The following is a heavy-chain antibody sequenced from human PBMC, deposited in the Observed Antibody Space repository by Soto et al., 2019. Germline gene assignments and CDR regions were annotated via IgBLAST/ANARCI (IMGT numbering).Heavy chain of an antibody. V-gene: IGHV4-31*03. J-gene: IGHJ6*02. CDR2: IYYSGST. CDR3: ARDTYGSGSYPYYYYGMDV. D-gene: IGHD3-10*01. CDR1: GGSISSGGYY. Sequence: QVQLQESGPGLVKPSQTLSLTCTVSGGSISSGGYYWSWIRQHPGKGLEWIGYIYYSGSTYYNPSLKSRVTISVDTSKNQFSLKLSSVTAADTAVYYCARDTYGSGSYPYYYYGMDVWGQGTTVTVSS.